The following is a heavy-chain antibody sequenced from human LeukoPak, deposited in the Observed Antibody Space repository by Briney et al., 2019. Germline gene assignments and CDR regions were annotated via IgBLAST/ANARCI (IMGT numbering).Heavy chain of an antibody. CDR1: GFTFSSYA. CDR2: ISGSGGST. CDR3: AKAPSTTYYYDSSGYN. Sequence: GGSLRLSCAASGFTFSSYAMSWVRQAPGKGLEWVSAISGSGGSTYYADSVKGRFTISRDNSKNTLYLQMNSLRAEDTAVYYCAKAPSTTYYYDSSGYNWGQGTLVTVSS. D-gene: IGHD3-22*01. J-gene: IGHJ4*02. V-gene: IGHV3-23*01.